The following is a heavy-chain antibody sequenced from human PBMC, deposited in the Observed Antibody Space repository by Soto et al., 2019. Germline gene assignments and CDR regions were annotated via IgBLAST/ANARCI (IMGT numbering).Heavy chain of an antibody. D-gene: IGHD2-15*01. CDR3: ARHLTYCSAGSCYSDFPYYGMDV. CDR2: IFYSGST. J-gene: IGHJ6*02. V-gene: IGHV4-39*01. CDR1: GGSIISSSYY. Sequence: LEILSLTCTVSGGSIISSSYYWGWIRQPPGKGLEWIGSIFYSGSTYYNPSLKSRVTISVDTSKNQFSLKLSSVTAADTAVYYCARHLTYCSAGSCYSDFPYYGMDVWGQGTTVTVSS.